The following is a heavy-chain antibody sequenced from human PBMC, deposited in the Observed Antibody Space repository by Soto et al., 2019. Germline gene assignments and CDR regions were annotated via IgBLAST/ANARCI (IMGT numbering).Heavy chain of an antibody. CDR1: GGSIRGYY. Sequence: TSETLSLTCTVSGGSIRGYYWTWIRQPPGKGLEWIAYIYYGGTTDSNPSLKSRVTVSVDTSKNQVSLNLSSVTAADTAVYFCARVWLSTGDYVDYFDYWGQGTPVTVSS. V-gene: IGHV4-59*01. D-gene: IGHD3-22*01. J-gene: IGHJ4*02. CDR3: ARVWLSTGDYVDYFDY. CDR2: IYYGGTT.